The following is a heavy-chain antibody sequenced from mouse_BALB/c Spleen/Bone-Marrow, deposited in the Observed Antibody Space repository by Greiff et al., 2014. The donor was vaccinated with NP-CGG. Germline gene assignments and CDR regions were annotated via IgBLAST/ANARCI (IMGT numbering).Heavy chain of an antibody. D-gene: IGHD1-1*01. J-gene: IGHJ4*01. V-gene: IGHV5-12-2*01. CDR2: ISNGGGST. CDR1: GFTFSSYT. CDR3: ARHGYYGSRAMDY. Sequence: EVKLVESGGGLVQPGGSLKLSCAASGFTFSSYTMSWVRQTPEKRLEWVAYISNGGGSTYYSDTVKGRFTISRDNAKNTLYLQMSSLKSEDTAMYYCARHGYYGSRAMDYWGQGTSVTVSS.